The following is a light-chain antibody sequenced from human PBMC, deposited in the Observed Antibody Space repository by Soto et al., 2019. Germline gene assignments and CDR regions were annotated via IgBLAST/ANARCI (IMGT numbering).Light chain of an antibody. CDR2: EVS. CDR1: SSDVGGSNY. J-gene: IGLJ2*01. V-gene: IGLV2-8*01. Sequence: QSALTQPPSASGSPGQSVTISCTGTSSDVGGSNYVSWYQQHPGKAPKLIIYEVSKRPSGVPDRFSGSKSGNTASLTVSGLQGEDEADYYCASSSGSNILVFGGGTKLTVL. CDR3: ASSSGSNILV.